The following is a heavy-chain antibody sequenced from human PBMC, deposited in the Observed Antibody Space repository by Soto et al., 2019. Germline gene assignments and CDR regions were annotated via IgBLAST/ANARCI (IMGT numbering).Heavy chain of an antibody. J-gene: IGHJ4*02. Sequence: HPGGSLRLSCAASGFTFSSYGMHWVRQAPGKGLEWVAVISYDGSNKYYADSVKGRFTISRDNSKNTLYLQMNSLRAEDTAVYYCAKEGFLEWLLTNWGQGTLVTVSS. CDR1: GFTFSSYG. D-gene: IGHD3-3*01. V-gene: IGHV3-30*18. CDR2: ISYDGSNK. CDR3: AKEGFLEWLLTN.